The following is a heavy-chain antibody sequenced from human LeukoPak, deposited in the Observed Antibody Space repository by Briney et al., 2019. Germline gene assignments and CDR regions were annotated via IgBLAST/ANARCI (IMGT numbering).Heavy chain of an antibody. CDR3: AREYSRTAFDI. CDR1: GGSISSYY. D-gene: IGHD6-13*01. CDR2: IYYSGST. V-gene: IGHV4-59*01. Sequence: SETLSLTCTVSGGSISSYYRSWIRQPPGKGLEWIGYIYYSGSTNYNPSPKSRVTISVDTSKNQFSLKLSSVTAADTAVYYCAREYSRTAFDIWGQGTMVTVSS. J-gene: IGHJ3*02.